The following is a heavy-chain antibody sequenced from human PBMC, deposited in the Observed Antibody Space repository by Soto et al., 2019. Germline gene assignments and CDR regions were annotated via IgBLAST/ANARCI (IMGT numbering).Heavy chain of an antibody. D-gene: IGHD2-2*02. CDR1: GGSISSSSYY. J-gene: IGHJ4*02. CDR2: IYYSGST. CDR3: ARLGYCSSTSCYKEGYYYFDY. Sequence: PSETLSLTCTVSGGSISSSSYYWGWIRQPPGKGLEWIGSIYYSGSTYYNPSLKSRVTISVDTSKNHFSLKLSSVTAADTAVYYCARLGYCSSTSCYKEGYYYFDYWGQGTLVTVSS. V-gene: IGHV4-39*02.